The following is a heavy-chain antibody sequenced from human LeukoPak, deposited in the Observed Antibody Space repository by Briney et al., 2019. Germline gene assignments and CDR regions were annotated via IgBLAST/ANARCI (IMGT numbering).Heavy chain of an antibody. CDR2: INSDGSST. J-gene: IGHJ4*02. CDR3: ARATYYDILTGSHFDY. Sequence: GGSLRLSCAASGFTFSSYGMSWVRQAPGKGLVWVSRINSDGSSTSYADSVKGRFTISRDNAKNTLYLQMNSLRAEDTAVYYCARATYYDILTGSHFDYWGQGTLVTVSS. V-gene: IGHV3-74*01. CDR1: GFTFSSYG. D-gene: IGHD3-9*01.